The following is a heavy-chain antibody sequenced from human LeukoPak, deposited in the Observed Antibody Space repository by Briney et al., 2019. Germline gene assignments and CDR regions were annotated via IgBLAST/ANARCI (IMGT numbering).Heavy chain of an antibody. Sequence: SETLSLTCAVYGGSFSGYYWCWIRQPPGKGLEWIGEINHSGSTNYNPSLKSQVTISVDTSKNQFSLKLSSVTAADTAVYYCTRGRSRNYDFWSGYYTGMSYFDYWGQGTLVTVSS. CDR3: TRGRSRNYDFWSGYYTGMSYFDY. D-gene: IGHD3-3*01. CDR2: INHSGST. V-gene: IGHV4-34*01. CDR1: GGSFSGYY. J-gene: IGHJ4*02.